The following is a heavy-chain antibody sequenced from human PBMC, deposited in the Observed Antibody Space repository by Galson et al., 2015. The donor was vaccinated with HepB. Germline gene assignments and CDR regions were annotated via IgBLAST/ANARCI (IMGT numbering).Heavy chain of an antibody. CDR3: ARVKGESGYSYGPKYYFDY. V-gene: IGHV1-69*13. D-gene: IGHD5-18*01. CDR2: IIPIFGTA. Sequence: SVKVSCKASGGTFSSYAISWVRQAPGQGLEWMGGIIPIFGTANYAQKFQGRVTITADESTSTAYMELSSLRSEDTAVYYCARVKGESGYSYGPKYYFDYWGQGTLVTVSS. J-gene: IGHJ4*02. CDR1: GGTFSSYA.